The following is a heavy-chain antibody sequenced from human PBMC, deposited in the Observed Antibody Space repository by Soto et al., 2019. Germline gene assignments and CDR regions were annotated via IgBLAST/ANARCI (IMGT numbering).Heavy chain of an antibody. CDR2: INAGNGNT. CDR3: ATRGRSLGYYYGMDV. CDR1: GLDFSSGG. Sequence: GGSLRLSCAASGLDFSSGGMRWVRQAPGQRLEWMGWINAGNGNTKYSQKFQGRVTITRDTFASTAYMELSSLRSEDTAVYYCATRGRSLGYYYGMDVWGQGTTVTVSS. D-gene: IGHD3-10*01. J-gene: IGHJ6*02. V-gene: IGHV1-3*01.